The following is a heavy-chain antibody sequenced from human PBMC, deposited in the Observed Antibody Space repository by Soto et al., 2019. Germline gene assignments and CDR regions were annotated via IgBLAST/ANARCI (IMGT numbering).Heavy chain of an antibody. Sequence: EVQLLESGGGLVQPGGSLRLSCAASGFTFSSYAMSWVRQAPGKGLEWVSAISGSGGSTYYADSVKGRFTISRDNSKNTLYLQMNSLRADDTAVYYCAKGGYCSSTSCPRGYYSGMDVWGQGTTVTVSS. J-gene: IGHJ6*02. CDR1: GFTFSSYA. V-gene: IGHV3-23*01. CDR3: AKGGYCSSTSCPRGYYSGMDV. CDR2: ISGSGGST. D-gene: IGHD2-2*01.